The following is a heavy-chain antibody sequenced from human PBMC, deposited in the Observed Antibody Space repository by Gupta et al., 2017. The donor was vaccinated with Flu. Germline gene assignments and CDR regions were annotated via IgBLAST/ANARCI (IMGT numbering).Heavy chain of an antibody. V-gene: IGHV3-11*01. J-gene: IGHJ4*02. CDR2: ISTSGSAT. CDR3: ARARGGLGATSDYYSDF. Sequence: YMAWIRRAPGKGLEWISYISTSGSATYSADSGKVRFTISRDNAENSLDLHMHDLTQADTAMYYCARARGGLGATSDYYSDFWGQGTVVTVSS. CDR1: Y. D-gene: IGHD1-26*01.